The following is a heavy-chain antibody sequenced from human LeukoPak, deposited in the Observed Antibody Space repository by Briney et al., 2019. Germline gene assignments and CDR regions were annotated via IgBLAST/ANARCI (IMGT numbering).Heavy chain of an antibody. CDR3: VSTVSETAPYNWSDP. V-gene: IGHV4-34*01. J-gene: IGHJ5*02. CDR1: GGSFSGYY. D-gene: IGHD5-18*01. Sequence: KPSETLSLTCAVYGGSFSGYYWSWIRQPPGKGLEWIGEINHSGSTNYNPSLKSRVTISVDTSKNQFSLKLSSVTAADTAVYYCVSTVSETAPYNWSDPWGQGTLVTVSS. CDR2: INHSGST.